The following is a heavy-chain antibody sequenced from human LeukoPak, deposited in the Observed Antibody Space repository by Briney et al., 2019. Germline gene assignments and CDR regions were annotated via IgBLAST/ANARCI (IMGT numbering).Heavy chain of an antibody. D-gene: IGHD3-10*01. CDR3: AKDEGGVLLWFGPENWFDP. CDR2: ISGSGGST. Sequence: GGSLRLSCAASGFTFSSYAMSWVRQAPGKGLEWVSAISGSGGSTYYADSVKGRFTISRDNSKNTLYLQMNSLRAEDTAVYYCAKDEGGVLLWFGPENWFDPWGQGTLVTVSS. CDR1: GFTFSSYA. V-gene: IGHV3-23*01. J-gene: IGHJ5*02.